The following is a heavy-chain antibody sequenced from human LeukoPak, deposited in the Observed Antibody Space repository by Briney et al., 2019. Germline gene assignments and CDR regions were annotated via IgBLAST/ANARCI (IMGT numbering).Heavy chain of an antibody. J-gene: IGHJ4*02. V-gene: IGHV4-4*02. CDR2: IYHSGST. CDR1: GGSISSSNW. Sequence: SETLSLTCAVSGGSISSSNWWSWVRQPPGKGLEWIGQIYHSGSTNYNPSLKSRVTLSVDTTKNQFSLRLTSVTAADTAFYYCAREEYSSDWYGHDSWGQGTLVTVSS. CDR3: AREEYSSDWYGHDS. D-gene: IGHD6-13*01.